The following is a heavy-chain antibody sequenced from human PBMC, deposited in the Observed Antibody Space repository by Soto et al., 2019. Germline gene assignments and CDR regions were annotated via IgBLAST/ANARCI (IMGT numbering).Heavy chain of an antibody. CDR1: GFTFSSDW. J-gene: IGHJ6*02. CDR2: IKQEGSEK. Sequence: PGGSLRLSCAASGFTFSSDWMSWVRQAQGKGLGWVANIKQEGSEKYYVDSVKGRFTISRGNAKNSLYLQMNSLRDEDTAVYYCARQRFLEWLLSPRDYYYGMDVWGQGTTVTVSS. CDR3: ARQRFLEWLLSPRDYYYGMDV. V-gene: IGHV3-7*03. D-gene: IGHD3-3*01.